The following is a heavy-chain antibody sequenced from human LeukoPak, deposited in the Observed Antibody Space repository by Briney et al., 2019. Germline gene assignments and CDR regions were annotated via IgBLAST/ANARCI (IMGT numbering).Heavy chain of an antibody. V-gene: IGHV4-34*01. J-gene: IGHJ4*02. CDR2: ASHAGIT. Sequence: SETLSLTCAVFGESFVGRHWSWIRQSPGKGLEWLGEASHAGITNYNPSLKSRVSISVDTPKDQFSLTLTSVTAADTAVYYCARGRANWDYDFDYWGQGTPVTAS. CDR3: ARGRANWDYDFDY. D-gene: IGHD1-7*01. CDR1: GESFVGRH.